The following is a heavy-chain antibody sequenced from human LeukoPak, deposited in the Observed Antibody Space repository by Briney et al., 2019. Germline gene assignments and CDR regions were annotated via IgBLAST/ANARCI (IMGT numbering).Heavy chain of an antibody. V-gene: IGHV1-3*01. J-gene: IGHJ4*02. Sequence: GASVKVSCKASGYTFTSYAMHWVRQAPGQRLEWMGWINAGNGNTKYSQKFQGRVTITRDTSASTAYMELSSLRSEDAAVYYCARVPPRAVADYWGQGTLVTVSS. CDR3: ARVPPRAVADY. CDR2: INAGNGNT. CDR1: GYTFTSYA. D-gene: IGHD6-19*01.